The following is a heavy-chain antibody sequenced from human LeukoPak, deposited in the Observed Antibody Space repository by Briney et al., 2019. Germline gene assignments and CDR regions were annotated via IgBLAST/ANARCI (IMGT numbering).Heavy chain of an antibody. V-gene: IGHV3-7*01. Sequence: GGSLTRSCAASGFTFSYHWMTWVRQAPGKGLEWVANIKNDGAVKNYVDSVKGRFTISRDNAKNSLYLQMNSLRAEDTAVYYCAKDSYSKGDFWGQGVLVTVSS. D-gene: IGHD6-13*01. CDR1: GFTFSYHW. CDR2: IKNDGAVK. J-gene: IGHJ4*02. CDR3: AKDSYSKGDF.